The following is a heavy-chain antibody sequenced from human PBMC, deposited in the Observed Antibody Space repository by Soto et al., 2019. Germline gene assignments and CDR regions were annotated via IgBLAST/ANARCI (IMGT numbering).Heavy chain of an antibody. V-gene: IGHV3-23*01. D-gene: IGHD6-13*01. J-gene: IGHJ4*02. CDR1: EFIFSSFA. CDR2: VSRRGVNT. Sequence: GGSLRLSCVVSEFIFSSFALSWVRLAPGKGLEWVAAVSRRGVNTYYADSVKGRFTISRENAKDTLYLQMNSLRAEDTAVYYCAKLSSPINDLAEPGPDYWGQGTLVTVSS. CDR3: AKLSSPINDLAEPGPDY.